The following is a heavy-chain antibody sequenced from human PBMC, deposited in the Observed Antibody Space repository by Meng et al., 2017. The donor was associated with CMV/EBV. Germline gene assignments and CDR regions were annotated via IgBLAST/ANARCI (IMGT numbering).Heavy chain of an antibody. CDR1: GGSISSYY. Sequence: QGQPQEPGPGLVKPSATLSLPCPASGGSISSYYWSWIRQPAGKGLEWIGRIYTSGSTNYNPSLKSRVTMSVDTSKNQFSLKLSSVTAADTAVYYCARGPEVDYGDYVGLDYWGQGTLVTVSS. CDR3: ARGPEVDYGDYVGLDY. CDR2: IYTSGST. J-gene: IGHJ4*02. V-gene: IGHV4-4*07. D-gene: IGHD4-17*01.